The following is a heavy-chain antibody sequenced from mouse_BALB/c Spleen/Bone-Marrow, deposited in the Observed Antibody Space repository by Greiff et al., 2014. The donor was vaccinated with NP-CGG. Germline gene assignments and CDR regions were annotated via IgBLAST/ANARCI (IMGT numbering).Heavy chain of an antibody. CDR3: VRGGNYRFDY. CDR1: GYAFSRSW. Sequence: QVQLQQSGPELVKPGASVKISCKASGYAFSRSWMHWVKQRPGQGHEWIGRIYPGDGDTNYNGKFKGKATLTADKSSSTAYMQLSSLTSVDSAVYFCVRGGNYRFDYWGQGTTLTVSS. J-gene: IGHJ2*01. V-gene: IGHV1-82*01. CDR2: IYPGDGDT. D-gene: IGHD2-1*01.